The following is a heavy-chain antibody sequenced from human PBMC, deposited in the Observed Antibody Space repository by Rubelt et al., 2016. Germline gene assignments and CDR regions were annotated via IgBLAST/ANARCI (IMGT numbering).Heavy chain of an antibody. CDR3: ARVEAYYYDSSGYCYFDY. Sequence: QVQLQQWGAGLLKPSETLSLTCAVYGGSFSGYYWSWIRQHPGKGLEWIGYIYYSGSTYYNPSLKSRVTISVDTSKNQFSLKLSSVTAADTAVYYCARVEAYYYDSSGYCYFDYWGQGTLVTVSS. D-gene: IGHD3-22*01. J-gene: IGHJ4*02. V-gene: IGHV4-34*01. CDR1: GGSFSGYY. CDR2: IYYSGST.